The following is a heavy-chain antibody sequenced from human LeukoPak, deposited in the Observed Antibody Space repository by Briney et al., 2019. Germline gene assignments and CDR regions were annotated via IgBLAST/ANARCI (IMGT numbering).Heavy chain of an antibody. CDR3: ARVGIAAPFYFDY. V-gene: IGHV1-2*02. CDR2: INPNSGGT. Sequence: GASVKVSCKASGYTFTGYYMHWVRQAPGQGLEWMGWINPNSGGTNYAQKFQGRVTMTRDTSISTAYMELSRLRSDDTAVYYCARVGIAAPFYFDYWGQGTLVTVSS. D-gene: IGHD6-6*01. J-gene: IGHJ4*02. CDR1: GYTFTGYY.